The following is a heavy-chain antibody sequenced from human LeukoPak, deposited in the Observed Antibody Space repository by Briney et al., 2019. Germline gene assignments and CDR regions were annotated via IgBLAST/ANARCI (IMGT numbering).Heavy chain of an antibody. D-gene: IGHD6-19*01. V-gene: IGHV4-34*01. CDR1: GGSFSGYY. CDR2: MNHSGST. CDR3: ARDLSSGWYGGYYYYMDV. Sequence: SETLSLTCAVYGGSFSGYYWSWIRQPPGKGLEWIGEMNHSGSTNYNPSLKSRVTMSVDTSKNQFSLKLSSVTAANTAVYYCARDLSSGWYGGYYYYMDVWGKGTTVTVSS. J-gene: IGHJ6*03.